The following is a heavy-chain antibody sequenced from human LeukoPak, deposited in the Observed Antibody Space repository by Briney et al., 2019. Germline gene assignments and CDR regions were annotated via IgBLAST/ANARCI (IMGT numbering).Heavy chain of an antibody. CDR1: GFIFSTYA. CDR2: ISGNGGNT. Sequence: GGSLRLSCAVSGFIFSTYAMSWVRQAPGKGLEWVSTISGNGGNTYYADSVKGRFTISRDNSKNTLYLQMNSLRAEDTAVYYCAKPNLFPYYFDYWGQGTLVTVSS. J-gene: IGHJ4*02. CDR3: AKPNLFPYYFDY. D-gene: IGHD3-10*02. V-gene: IGHV3-23*01.